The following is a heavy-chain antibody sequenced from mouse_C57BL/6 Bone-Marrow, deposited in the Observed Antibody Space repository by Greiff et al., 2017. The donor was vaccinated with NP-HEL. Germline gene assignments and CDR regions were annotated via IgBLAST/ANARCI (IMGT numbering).Heavy chain of an antibody. Sequence: EVKLVESGGGLVKPGGSLKLSCAASGFTFSSYAMSWVRQTPEKRLAWVATISDGGSYTYYPDNVKGRFTISRDNAKNNLYLQMSHLKSEDTAMYYCAREVSWEYFDYWGQGTTLTVSS. V-gene: IGHV5-4*01. J-gene: IGHJ2*01. CDR2: ISDGGSYT. D-gene: IGHD4-1*01. CDR1: GFTFSSYA. CDR3: AREVSWEYFDY.